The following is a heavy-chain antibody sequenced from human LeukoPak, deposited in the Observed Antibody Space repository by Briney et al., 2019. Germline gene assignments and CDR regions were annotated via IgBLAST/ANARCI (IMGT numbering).Heavy chain of an antibody. V-gene: IGHV4-59*01. CDR3: ARDLQRPYYDFWSGTYAFDI. Sequence: PSETLSLTCTVSGGSISSYYWSWIRQPPGKGLEWIGYIYYSGSTNYNPSLKSRVTISVDTSKNQFSLKLSSVTAADTAVYYCARDLQRPYYDFWSGTYAFDIWGQGTMVTVSS. CDR2: IYYSGST. J-gene: IGHJ3*02. D-gene: IGHD3-3*01. CDR1: GGSISSYY.